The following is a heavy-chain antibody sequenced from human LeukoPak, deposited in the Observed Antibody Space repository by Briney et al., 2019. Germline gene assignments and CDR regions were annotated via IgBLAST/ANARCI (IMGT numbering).Heavy chain of an antibody. J-gene: IGHJ5*02. Sequence: GASVKVSCKASGYTFTGYYMHWVRQAPGQGLEWMGGIIPIFGTANYAQKFQGRVTITADESTSTAYMELSSLRSEDTAVYYCARVSFEIAAAAPTYNWFDPWGQGTLVTVSS. CDR2: IIPIFGTA. CDR3: ARVSFEIAAAAPTYNWFDP. D-gene: IGHD6-13*01. V-gene: IGHV1-69*13. CDR1: GYTFTGYY.